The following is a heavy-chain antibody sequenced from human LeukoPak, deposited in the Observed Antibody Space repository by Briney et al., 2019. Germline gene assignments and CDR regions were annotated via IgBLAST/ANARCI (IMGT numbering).Heavy chain of an antibody. J-gene: IGHJ4*02. CDR1: GFTFSSYS. Sequence: GGSLRLSCAASGFTFSSYSMNWVRQAPGEGLEWVSSISSSSSYIYYADSVKGRFTISRDNAKNSLYLQMNSLRAEDTAVYYCAGEGPGELLPGYWGQGTLVTVSS. CDR3: AGEGPGELLPGY. V-gene: IGHV3-21*01. CDR2: ISSSSSYI. D-gene: IGHD1-26*01.